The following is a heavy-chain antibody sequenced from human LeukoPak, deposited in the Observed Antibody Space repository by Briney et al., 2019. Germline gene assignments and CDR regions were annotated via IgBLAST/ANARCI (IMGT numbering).Heavy chain of an antibody. Sequence: PGGSLRLSCAASGFTFSSYAMSWVRQAPGKGLEWASAISGSGGSTYYADSVKGRFTISRDNSENTLYLQMNSLRAEDTAVYYCAKEIAAAAGSIGAYYYYYGMDVWGQGTTVTVSS. CDR3: AKEIAAAAGSIGAYYYYYGMDV. J-gene: IGHJ6*02. CDR1: GFTFSSYA. CDR2: ISGSGGST. D-gene: IGHD6-13*01. V-gene: IGHV3-23*01.